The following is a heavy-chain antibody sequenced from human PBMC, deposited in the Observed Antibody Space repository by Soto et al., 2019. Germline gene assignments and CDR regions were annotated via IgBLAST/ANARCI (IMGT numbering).Heavy chain of an antibody. V-gene: IGHV3-23*01. J-gene: IGHJ4*02. CDR1: GFTFSSYA. Sequence: PGGSLRLSCAASGFTFSSYAMSWVRQAPGKGLEWVSAISGSGGSTYYADSVKGRFTISRDNSKNTLYLQMNSLRAEDTAVYYCAKCLALYILTSSNDYWGQGTLVTVSS. CDR3: AKCLALYILTSSNDY. D-gene: IGHD3-9*01. CDR2: ISGSGGST.